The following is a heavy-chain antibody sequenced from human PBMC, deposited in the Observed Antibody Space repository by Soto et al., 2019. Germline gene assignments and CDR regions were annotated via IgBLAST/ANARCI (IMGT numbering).Heavy chain of an antibody. Sequence: SETLSLTCAVYGGSFSGYYWSWIRPPPGKGLEWIGEINHSGSTNYNPSLKSRVTISVDTSKNQFSLKLSSVTAADTAVCYCARAAGTRVGIAAAGRSWSDPWGQGTQVTVSS. CDR1: GGSFSGYY. CDR2: INHSGST. V-gene: IGHV4-34*01. D-gene: IGHD6-13*01. J-gene: IGHJ5*02. CDR3: ARAAGTRVGIAAAGRSWSDP.